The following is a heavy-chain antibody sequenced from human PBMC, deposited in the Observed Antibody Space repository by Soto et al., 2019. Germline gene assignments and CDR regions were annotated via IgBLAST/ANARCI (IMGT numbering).Heavy chain of an antibody. D-gene: IGHD4-17*01. J-gene: IGHJ4*02. Sequence: QVHLQESGPGLVRPSETLSLTCTVSGASLDNYYWSWIRQPAGGGLEWLGRIFPTGFTYYSPSLRGRLTMSIDASSNQFSLNLNSVTAADTATYYCARGSVPADYWGQGALVTVSS. CDR3: ARGSVPADY. CDR2: IFPTGFT. CDR1: GASLDNYY. V-gene: IGHV4-4*07.